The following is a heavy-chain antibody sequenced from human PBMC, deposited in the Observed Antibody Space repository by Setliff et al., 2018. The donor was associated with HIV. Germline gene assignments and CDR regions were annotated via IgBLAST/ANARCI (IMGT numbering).Heavy chain of an antibody. D-gene: IGHD1-1*01. CDR2: MNPNSGNT. J-gene: IGHJ4*02. Sequence: ASVKVSCKASGYSFTTFDVNWVRQATGQGLEWMGWMNPNSGNTGYAQNFQGRVSMTRDTSINTAYMELSGLTSDDTAVYYCARQLSNSFDYWGQGTLVTVSS. CDR1: GYSFTTFD. CDR3: ARQLSNSFDY. V-gene: IGHV1-8*01.